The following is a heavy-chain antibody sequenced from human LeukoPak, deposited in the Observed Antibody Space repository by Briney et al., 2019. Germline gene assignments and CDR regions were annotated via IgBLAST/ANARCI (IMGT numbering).Heavy chain of an antibody. D-gene: IGHD6-6*01. Sequence: PGGSLRLSFAASGFTFSSYGMHWVRQAPGKGLEWVAFIRYDGSNKYYADSVKGRFTISRDNSKNTLYLQMNSLRAEDTAVYYCAKGALVRTPHYYYYMDVWGKGTTGTVSS. CDR2: IRYDGSNK. CDR3: AKGALVRTPHYYYYMDV. CDR1: GFTFSSYG. V-gene: IGHV3-30*02. J-gene: IGHJ6*03.